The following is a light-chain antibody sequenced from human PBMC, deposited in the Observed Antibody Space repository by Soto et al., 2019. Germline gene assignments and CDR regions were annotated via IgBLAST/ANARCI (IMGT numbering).Light chain of an antibody. CDR1: QDISSY. V-gene: IGKV1-9*01. CDR2: ATS. J-gene: IGKJ4*01. CDR3: QQLSSSPLT. Sequence: IQLTQSPSSLSASVGDRVTVTCRASQDISSYLAWYQRKPGKAPKLLIYATSTLQSGVPSRFSGSGSGTDFALTISSLQPEDFATYYCQQLSSSPLTFGGGTKVEIK.